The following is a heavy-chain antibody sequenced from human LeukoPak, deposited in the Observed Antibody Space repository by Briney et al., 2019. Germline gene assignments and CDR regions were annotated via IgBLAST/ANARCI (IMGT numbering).Heavy chain of an antibody. V-gene: IGHV1-3*01. CDR1: GYTFTSYA. CDR2: INAGNGNT. J-gene: IGHJ4*02. CDR3: ARDRGSYGSGNINFDY. Sequence: ASVKVSCKASGYTFTSYAMHWVRQAPGQRLEWMGWINAGNGNTKYSQKLQGRVTMTTDTSTSTAYMELRSLRSDDTAVYYCARDRGSYGSGNINFDYWGQGTLVTVSS. D-gene: IGHD3-10*01.